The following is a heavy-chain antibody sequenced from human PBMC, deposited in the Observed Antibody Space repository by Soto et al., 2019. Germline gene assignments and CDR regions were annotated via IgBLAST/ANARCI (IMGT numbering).Heavy chain of an antibody. CDR1: GYTFTGYY. V-gene: IGHV1-2*04. J-gene: IGHJ6*02. Sequence: GASVKVSCKASGYTFTGYYMHWVRQAPGQGLEWMGWINPNSGGTNYAQKFQGWVTMTRDTSISTAYMELSRLRSDDTAVYYCARGDYSRSSPYLGMDGWGQGTTVTVSS. D-gene: IGHD6-6*01. CDR2: INPNSGGT. CDR3: ARGDYSRSSPYLGMDG.